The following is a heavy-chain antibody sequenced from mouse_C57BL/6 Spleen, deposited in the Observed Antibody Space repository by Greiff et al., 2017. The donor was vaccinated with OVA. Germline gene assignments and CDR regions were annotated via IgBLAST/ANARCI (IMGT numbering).Heavy chain of an antibody. D-gene: IGHD2-1*01. CDR1: GYTFTSYW. V-gene: IGHV1-69*01. Sequence: VQLQQPGAELVMPGASVKLSCKASGYTFTSYWMHWVKQRPGQGLEWIGEIDPSDSYTNYNQKFKGKSTLTVDKSSSTAYMQLSSLTSEDSAVYYCARGDIYYGNYDYWGQGTTLTVSS. CDR2: IDPSDSYT. CDR3: ARGDIYYGNYDY. J-gene: IGHJ2*01.